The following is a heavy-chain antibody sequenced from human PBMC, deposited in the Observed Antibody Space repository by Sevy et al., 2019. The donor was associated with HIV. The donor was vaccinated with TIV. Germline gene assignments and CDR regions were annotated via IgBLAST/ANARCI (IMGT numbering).Heavy chain of an antibody. CDR1: GFTFSSYA. Sequence: GGSLRLSCAASGFTFSSYAMHWVRQAPGKGLEWVAVISSDGSNKYYADSVKGRFTISRDNSKNTLYLQMNSLRAEDTAVYYCASDRGGSNYILYVVDYWGQGTLVTVSS. CDR3: ASDRGGSNYILYVVDY. J-gene: IGHJ4*02. CDR2: ISSDGSNK. D-gene: IGHD1-26*01. V-gene: IGHV3-30*04.